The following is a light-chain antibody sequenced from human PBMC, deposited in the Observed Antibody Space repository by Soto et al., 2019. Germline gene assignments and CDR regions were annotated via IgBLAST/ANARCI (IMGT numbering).Light chain of an antibody. V-gene: IGKV1D-8*03. CDR2: AAS. Sequence: VIWMTQSPSLLSASTGDRVTICCRMSQGISSYLSWYQQKPGKAPVLLIYAASTLQSGVPSRFSGSGSGTDFTLTITSLQPEDIGTYYCQQTDTLPSTFGQGTRLEIK. J-gene: IGKJ5*01. CDR3: QQTDTLPST. CDR1: QGISSY.